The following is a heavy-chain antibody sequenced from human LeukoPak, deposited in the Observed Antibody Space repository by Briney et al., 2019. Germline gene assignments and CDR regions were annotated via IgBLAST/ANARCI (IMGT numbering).Heavy chain of an antibody. V-gene: IGHV4-39*01. CDR1: GGSISSSSYY. Sequence: SETLSLTCTVSGGSISSSSYYWGWIRQPPGKGLEWIGSIHYSGSTYYNPSLKSRVTISVDTSKNQFSLKLSSVTAADTAVYYCARRGLTYYYDSSGYFGSMGAFDIWGQGTMVTVSS. CDR2: IHYSGST. J-gene: IGHJ3*02. CDR3: ARRGLTYYYDSSGYFGSMGAFDI. D-gene: IGHD3-22*01.